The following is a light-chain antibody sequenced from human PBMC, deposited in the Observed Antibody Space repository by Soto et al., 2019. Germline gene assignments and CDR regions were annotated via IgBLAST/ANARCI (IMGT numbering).Light chain of an antibody. J-gene: IGKJ4*01. CDR2: GAS. CDR3: QQYGSSPLT. V-gene: IGKV3-20*01. CDR1: QSVSSSY. Sequence: EIVLTQSPGTLSLSPGERATLSCRASQSVSSSYLGWYQKKPGQAPRLIIYGASSRATGIPDMFSGSGSGTDFPLTISILEPEDFAVYYCQQYGSSPLTFGGGTKVEIK.